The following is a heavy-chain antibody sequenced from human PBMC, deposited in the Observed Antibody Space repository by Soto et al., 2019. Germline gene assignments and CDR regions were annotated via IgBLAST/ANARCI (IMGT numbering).Heavy chain of an antibody. Sequence: EVQLVESGGGLVQPGGSLRLSCAASGFPFSDYWMVWVRRAPGKGLEWVANIKHDDVEKHYADSVNGRFTISRDNARNSLYLQMNSLRVEDTAVYYCARDPPPVLRRDYYDALAIWGQGTMVTVSS. D-gene: IGHD3-22*01. J-gene: IGHJ3*02. CDR2: IKHDDVEK. V-gene: IGHV3-7*01. CDR3: ARDPPPVLRRDYYDALAI. CDR1: GFPFSDYW.